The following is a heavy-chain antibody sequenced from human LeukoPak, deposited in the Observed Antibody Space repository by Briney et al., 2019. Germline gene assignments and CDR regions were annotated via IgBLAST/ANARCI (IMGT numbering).Heavy chain of an antibody. Sequence: GRSLRLSCAASGFTFSSYTIHWVRQAPGKGLEWVAVISYDGSNKYYADSVKGRFTISRDNSKNTLYLQMNSLRAEDTAVYYCARDRMGCSGGSCYLRLDYWGQGTLVTVSS. J-gene: IGHJ4*02. D-gene: IGHD2-15*01. CDR1: GFTFSSYT. CDR2: ISYDGSNK. CDR3: ARDRMGCSGGSCYLRLDY. V-gene: IGHV3-30-3*01.